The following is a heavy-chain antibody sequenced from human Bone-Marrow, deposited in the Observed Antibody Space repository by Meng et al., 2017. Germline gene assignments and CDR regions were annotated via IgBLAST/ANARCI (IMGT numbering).Heavy chain of an antibody. CDR1: GGSFSDYY. D-gene: IGHD4-11*01. J-gene: IGHJ4*02. CDR3: ARGPTTMAHDFDY. CDR2: INHSGST. Sequence: QGQLQQWGAGLLKPPETLSLTCVVSGGSFSDYYWSWIRQPPGKGLEWIGEINHSGSTNYNPSLESRATISVDTSQNNLSLKLSSVTAADSAVYYCARGPTTMAHDFDYWGQGTLVTVSS. V-gene: IGHV4-34*01.